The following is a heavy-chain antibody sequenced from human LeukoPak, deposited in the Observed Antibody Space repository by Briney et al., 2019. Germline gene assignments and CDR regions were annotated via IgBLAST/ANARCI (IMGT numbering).Heavy chain of an antibody. CDR1: GGTFSSYA. CDR3: AWFWSGYYYY. Sequence: ASVKVSCKASGGTFSSYAISWVRQAPGQGLEWMGGIIPIFGTANYAQKFQGRVTITTDESTSTAYMELSSLRSEDTAVYYCAWFWSGYYYYWGQGTLVTVSS. V-gene: IGHV1-69*05. J-gene: IGHJ4*02. D-gene: IGHD3-3*01. CDR2: IIPIFGTA.